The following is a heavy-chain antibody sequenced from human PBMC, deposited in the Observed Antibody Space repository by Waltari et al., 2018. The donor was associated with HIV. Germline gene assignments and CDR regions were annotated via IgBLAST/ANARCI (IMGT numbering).Heavy chain of an antibody. CDR1: GYTFTSYD. D-gene: IGHD3-10*01. J-gene: IGHJ6*02. V-gene: IGHV1-8*01. Sequence: QVQLVQSGAEVKKPGASVKVSCKASGYTFTSYDINWVRQATGQGLEWMGWMNPNSCNTGYAQKFQGRVTMTRNTSISTAYMELNSLRSEDTAVYYCARGRNMIRGKYYYYYGMDVWGQGTTVTVSS. CDR2: MNPNSCNT. CDR3: ARGRNMIRGKYYYYYGMDV.